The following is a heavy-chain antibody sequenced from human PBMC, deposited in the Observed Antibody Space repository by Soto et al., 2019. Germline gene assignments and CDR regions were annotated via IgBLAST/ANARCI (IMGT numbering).Heavy chain of an antibody. CDR2: ISAYNGNT. D-gene: IGHD6-6*01. J-gene: IGHJ5*02. CDR3: ARGVGIAARLGWFDP. CDR1: GYTFTSYG. V-gene: IGHV1-18*04. Sequence: ASVKVSCKASGYTFTSYGISWVRQAPGQGLEWMGWISAYNGNTNYAQKLQDRVTMTTDTSTSTAYMELRSLRSDDTAVYYCARGVGIAARLGWFDPWGQGTLVTVSS.